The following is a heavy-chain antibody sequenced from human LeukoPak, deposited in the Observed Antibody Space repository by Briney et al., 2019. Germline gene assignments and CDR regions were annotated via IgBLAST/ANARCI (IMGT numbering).Heavy chain of an antibody. CDR3: AREIAARPGSAFDI. D-gene: IGHD6-6*01. Sequence: PSETLSLTCTVSGGSISSYYWSWIRQPPGKGLEWIGYIYYSGSTNYNPSLKSRVTISVDTSKNQFSLQLNSVTPEDTAVYYCAREIAARPGSAFDIWGQGTMVTVSS. CDR1: GGSISSYY. CDR2: IYYSGST. J-gene: IGHJ3*02. V-gene: IGHV4-59*12.